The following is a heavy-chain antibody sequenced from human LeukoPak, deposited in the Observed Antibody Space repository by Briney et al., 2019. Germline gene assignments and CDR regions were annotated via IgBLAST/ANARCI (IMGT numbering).Heavy chain of an antibody. CDR1: GFTFSSYG. Sequence: GGSLRLSCAASGFTFSSYGMHWVRQAPGKGLEWVAFIRYDGSNKYYADSVKGRFTISRDNSKNTLYLQMNSLRAEDTAVYYCARDQNDYVWGSYRYRDYFDDWGQGTLVTVSS. J-gene: IGHJ4*02. CDR3: ARDQNDYVWGSYRYRDYFDD. D-gene: IGHD3-16*02. CDR2: IRYDGSNK. V-gene: IGHV3-30*02.